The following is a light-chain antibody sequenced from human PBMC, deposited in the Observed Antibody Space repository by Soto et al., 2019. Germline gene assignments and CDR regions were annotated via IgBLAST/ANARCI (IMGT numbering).Light chain of an antibody. CDR2: DVS. V-gene: IGLV2-14*01. CDR3: YSYTSSSTYV. CDR1: SSDVGAYNY. Sequence: QSALAQPASVSGSPGQSITISCTGTSSDVGAYNYVSWYQQHPAKVPKLMIYDVSNRPSGVSDRFSGSKSGNTASLTISGLQAEDEADYYCYSYTSSSTYVFGTGNKVTVL. J-gene: IGLJ1*01.